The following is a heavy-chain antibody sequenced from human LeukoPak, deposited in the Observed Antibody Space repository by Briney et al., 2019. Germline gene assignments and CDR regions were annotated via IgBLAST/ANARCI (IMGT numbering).Heavy chain of an antibody. D-gene: IGHD2-2*01. J-gene: IGHJ4*02. V-gene: IGHV3-21*01. Sequence: GGSLRLSCAASGFTFSSYSMNWVRQAPGKGLEWVSSISSSSSYIYYADSVKGRFTISRDNAKNSLYLQMNSLRAEDTAVYYCVNSLGYCSSTSCYGGGEDYWGQGTLVTVSS. CDR3: VNSLGYCSSTSCYGGGEDY. CDR1: GFTFSSYS. CDR2: ISSSSSYI.